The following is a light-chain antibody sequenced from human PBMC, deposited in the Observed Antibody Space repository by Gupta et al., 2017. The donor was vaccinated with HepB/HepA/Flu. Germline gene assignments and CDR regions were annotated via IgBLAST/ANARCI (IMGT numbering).Light chain of an antibody. CDR1: SSDVGGYNY. J-gene: IGLJ1*01. V-gene: IGLV2-14*03. CDR2: DVS. CDR3: SYSKSRGTRWV. Sequence: QSALTQPASVSGSPGQSITISCTGTSSDVGGYNYVSWYQQHPGKATKLMIVDVSNRPSGVPNRGSCDTTGNNASPPTIGLQSEEEADDYCSYSKSRGTRWVFGTGTKVTVL.